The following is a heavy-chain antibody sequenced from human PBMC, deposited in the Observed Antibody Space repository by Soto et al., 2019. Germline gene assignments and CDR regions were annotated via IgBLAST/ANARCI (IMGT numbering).Heavy chain of an antibody. Sequence: KPSETLSLTCTVSGGSISSYYWSWIRQPPGKGLEWIGYIYYSGSTNYNPSLKSRVTISVDTSKNQFSLKLSSVTAADTAVYYCARSRFWSGYHVGNNWFDPWGQGTLVTVSS. CDR1: GGSISSYY. CDR2: IYYSGST. CDR3: ARSRFWSGYHVGNNWFDP. D-gene: IGHD3-3*01. J-gene: IGHJ5*02. V-gene: IGHV4-59*08.